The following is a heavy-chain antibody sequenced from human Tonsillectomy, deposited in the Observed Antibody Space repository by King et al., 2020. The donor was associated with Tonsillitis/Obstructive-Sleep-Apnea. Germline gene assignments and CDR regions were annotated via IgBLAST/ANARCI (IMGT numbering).Heavy chain of an antibody. Sequence: VQLVESGGGLVKPGGSLRLSCAASGFTFSSYSMNWVRQAPGKGLEWVSSISSSSSYIYYADSVKGRFTISRDNAKNSLYLQMNSLRAEETAVYYCARGGITTSRDYFDYWGQGTLVTVSS. D-gene: IGHD3-3*01. CDR2: ISSSSSYI. CDR1: GFTFSSYS. CDR3: ARGGITTSRDYFDY. V-gene: IGHV3-21*04. J-gene: IGHJ4*02.